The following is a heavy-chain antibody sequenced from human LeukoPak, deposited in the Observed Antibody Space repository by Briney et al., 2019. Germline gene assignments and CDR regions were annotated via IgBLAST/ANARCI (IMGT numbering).Heavy chain of an antibody. D-gene: IGHD3-9*01. CDR2: IWYDGSQR. V-gene: IGHV3-33*01. CDR1: GFTLSNFG. J-gene: IGHJ1*01. Sequence: GGSLRLSCAASGFTLSNFGFHWVRQAPGKGLEWVAAIWYDGSQRYYAGTVKGRFTISRDNSKKTVYLQMNSLRAEDTAVYYCASDAVRYPLDWGQGTLVTVCS. CDR3: ASDAVRYPLD.